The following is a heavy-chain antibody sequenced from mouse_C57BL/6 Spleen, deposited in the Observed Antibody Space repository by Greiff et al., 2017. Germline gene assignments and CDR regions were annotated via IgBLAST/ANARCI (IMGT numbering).Heavy chain of an antibody. CDR2: ISSGGDYI. J-gene: IGHJ4*01. CDR3: TREAIYDGYYVGAMDY. Sequence: EVKVEESGEGLVKPGGSLKLSCAASGFTFSSYAMSWVRQTPEKRLEWVAYISSGGDYIYYADTVKGRFTISRDNARNTLYLQMSSLKSEDTAMYYCTREAIYDGYYVGAMDYWGQGTSDTVSS. V-gene: IGHV5-9-1*02. D-gene: IGHD2-3*01. CDR1: GFTFSSYA.